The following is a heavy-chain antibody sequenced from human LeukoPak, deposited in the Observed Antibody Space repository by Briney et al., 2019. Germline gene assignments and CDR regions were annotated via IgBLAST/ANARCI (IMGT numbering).Heavy chain of an antibody. CDR1: GGSISSSNW. V-gene: IGHV4-4*02. D-gene: IGHD3-10*01. CDR2: IYHTGII. J-gene: IGHJ4*02. Sequence: PSETLSLTCAVSGGSISSSNWRTWVRQPPGKGLEWIGEIYHTGIINYNPSLKSRVTISVDKSMNQFSLRLTSVTAADTAVYFCARGGGSHYEIDYWGQGTLVTVSS. CDR3: ARGGGSHYEIDY.